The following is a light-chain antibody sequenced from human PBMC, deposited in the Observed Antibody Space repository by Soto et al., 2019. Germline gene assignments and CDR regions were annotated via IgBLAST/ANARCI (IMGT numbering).Light chain of an antibody. CDR2: DNN. Sequence: QSVLTQPPSVSAAPGQKVTISCSGSSTNIGNNYVSWYQQLPGRAPKLLIYDNNKRPSGIPDRFSGSKSGTSATLGITGLQTGDEADYYCGTCDSSLSAGVFGGGTKVTVL. J-gene: IGLJ2*01. V-gene: IGLV1-51*01. CDR3: GTCDSSLSAGV. CDR1: STNIGNNY.